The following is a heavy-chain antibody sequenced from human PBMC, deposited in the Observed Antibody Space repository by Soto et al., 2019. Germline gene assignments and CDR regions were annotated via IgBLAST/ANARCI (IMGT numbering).Heavy chain of an antibody. Sequence: QVQLVQSGAEVKKPGSSVKVSCKASGGTFSNYPISWVRQAPGQGLEWRGGIIPIFGTVNYAQKFQGRVTITADESASTAYMELSSLISADTAVYYCARGNQRWLQLWAFDLWGRGTLGSVSS. V-gene: IGHV1-69*12. D-gene: IGHD5-12*01. CDR1: GGTFSNYP. CDR2: IIPIFGTV. CDR3: ARGNQRWLQLWAFDL. J-gene: IGHJ2*01.